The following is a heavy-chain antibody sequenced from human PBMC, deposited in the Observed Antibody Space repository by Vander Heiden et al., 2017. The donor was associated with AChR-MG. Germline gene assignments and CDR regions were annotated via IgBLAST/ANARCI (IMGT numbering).Heavy chain of an antibody. V-gene: IGHV5-51*01. CDR1: GYSFTSYW. J-gene: IGHJ4*02. CDR2: IYPGDSDT. CDR3: ARMYYDFWSGYYPFDY. D-gene: IGHD3-3*01. Sequence: EVQLVQSGAEVKKPGESLKISCKGSGYSFTSYWIGWVRQMPGKGLEWMGIIYPGDSDTRYSPSFQGQVTISADKSISTAYLQWSSLKASDTAMYYCARMYYDFWSGYYPFDYWGQGTLVTVSS.